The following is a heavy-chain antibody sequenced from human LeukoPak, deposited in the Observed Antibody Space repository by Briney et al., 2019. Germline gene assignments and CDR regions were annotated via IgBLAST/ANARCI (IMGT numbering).Heavy chain of an antibody. Sequence: SETLSLTCAVSGGSISSYYWSWIRQPPGKGLEWVGYIYYSGSTNYSPSLKSRVTISVDTSKNQFSLKLSSVTAADTAAYYCASTSRQYYDFWSGYYRNDAFDIWGQGTMVTVSS. D-gene: IGHD3-3*01. CDR2: IYYSGST. J-gene: IGHJ3*02. CDR3: ASTSRQYYDFWSGYYRNDAFDI. CDR1: GGSISSYY. V-gene: IGHV4-59*08.